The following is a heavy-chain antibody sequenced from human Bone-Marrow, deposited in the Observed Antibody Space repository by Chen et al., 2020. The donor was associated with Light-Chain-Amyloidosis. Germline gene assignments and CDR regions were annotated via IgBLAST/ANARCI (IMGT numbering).Heavy chain of an antibody. V-gene: IGHV5-51*01. D-gene: IGHD5-12*01. Sequence: PGESLKLSCKGSGYTFPNYWIGWVRQMPGKGLEWMGVIYPDDSDARYSPSFEGQVTISADKSITTAYLQWRSLKASDTAMYYCARRRDGYNFDYWGQGTLVTVSS. CDR1: GYTFPNYW. J-gene: IGHJ4*02. CDR2: IYPDDSDA. CDR3: ARRRDGYNFDY.